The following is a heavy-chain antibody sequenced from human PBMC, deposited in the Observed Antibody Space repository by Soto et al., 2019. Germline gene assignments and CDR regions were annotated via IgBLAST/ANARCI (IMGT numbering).Heavy chain of an antibody. CDR1: GFSFSSSW. V-gene: IGHV3-74*03. CDR3: VRDRRLRGHPFDI. Sequence: EVQLVESGGGLVQPGGSLRLSCAASGFSFSSSWMHWVRQAPGKGLVWVSRISFDGTATTSADAVKGRFIISRDNAKNTLFLQMHNLRADGTAMYYCVRDRRLRGHPFDIWGQGTFVSVSS. D-gene: IGHD2-21*02. J-gene: IGHJ3*02. CDR2: ISFDGTAT.